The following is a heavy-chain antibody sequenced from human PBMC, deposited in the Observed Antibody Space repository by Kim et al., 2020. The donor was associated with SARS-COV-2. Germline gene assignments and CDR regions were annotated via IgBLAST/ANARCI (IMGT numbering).Heavy chain of an antibody. J-gene: IGHJ6*02. D-gene: IGHD3-3*01. CDR3: ARGRAGVVPSPILGIGPYYEYYAMDV. V-gene: IGHV4-34*01. Sequence: SETLSLTCAVYGGSFSGYYWSWIRQPPGKGLEWIGEINHSRSTNYNPSLKSRVTMSVDTLKNWFSLRLSSVTAADTAVYYCARGRAGVVPSPILGIGPYYEYYAMDVWGRGTTVTVSS. CDR2: INHSRST. CDR1: GGSFSGYY.